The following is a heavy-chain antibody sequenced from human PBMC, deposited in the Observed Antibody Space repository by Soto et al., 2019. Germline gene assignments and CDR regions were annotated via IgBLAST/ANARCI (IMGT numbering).Heavy chain of an antibody. V-gene: IGHV1-69*13. CDR3: ARDKPRYCSGGSCPDDAFDI. Sequence: ASVKVSCKASGGTFSSYAISWVRQAPGQGLEWMGGIIPIFGTANYAQKFQGRVTITADESTSTAYMELSSLRSEDTAVYYCARDKPRYCSGGSCPDDAFDIWGQGTMVTVSS. CDR1: GGTFSSYA. J-gene: IGHJ3*02. CDR2: IIPIFGTA. D-gene: IGHD2-15*01.